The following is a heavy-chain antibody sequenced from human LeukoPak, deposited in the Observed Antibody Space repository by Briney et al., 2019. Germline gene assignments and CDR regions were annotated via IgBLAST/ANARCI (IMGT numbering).Heavy chain of an antibody. D-gene: IGHD3-3*01. Sequence: SETLSLTCTVSGGSISSSSYYWGWIRQPPGKGLEWIGSIYYSGSTYYNPSLKSRVTISVDTSKNQFSLKLSSVTAADTAVYYCARQWGHYDFWSGYQYYFDYWGQGTPVTVSS. CDR2: IYYSGST. V-gene: IGHV4-39*01. J-gene: IGHJ4*02. CDR3: ARQWGHYDFWSGYQYYFDY. CDR1: GGSISSSSYY.